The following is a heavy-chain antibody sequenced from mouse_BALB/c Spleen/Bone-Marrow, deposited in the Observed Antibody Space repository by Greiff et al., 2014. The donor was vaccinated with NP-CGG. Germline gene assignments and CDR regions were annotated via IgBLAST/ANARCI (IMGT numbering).Heavy chain of an antibody. CDR1: GFNIKDTY. D-gene: IGHD1-1*01. J-gene: IGHJ1*01. Sequence: VQLQQSGAELAKPGASVKLSCTASGFNIKDTYMHWVKQRPEQGLEWIGRIDPANGDTKYDPKFQGKATITADTSSNTAYLQLSSLTSEKTAVYYCTNPSFDYGSSYWYFDVWGAGTTVTVSS. CDR3: TNPSFDYGSSYWYFDV. CDR2: IDPANGDT. V-gene: IGHV14-3*02.